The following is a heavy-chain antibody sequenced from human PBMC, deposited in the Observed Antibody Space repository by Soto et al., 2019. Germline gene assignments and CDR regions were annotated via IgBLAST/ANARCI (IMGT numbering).Heavy chain of an antibody. J-gene: IGHJ4*02. CDR1: GFTFKNYA. Sequence: PGGSLRLSCAASGFTFKNYAMSWVRQTPGKGLEWVSTIGGGDGSTYYADSVKGRFTISRDNSRNTLYLQMNSLRAEDTAMYYCAKAPTTLSTSAGDYWGQGALVTVSS. CDR3: AKAPTTLSTSAGDY. D-gene: IGHD4-17*01. CDR2: IGGGDGST. V-gene: IGHV3-23*01.